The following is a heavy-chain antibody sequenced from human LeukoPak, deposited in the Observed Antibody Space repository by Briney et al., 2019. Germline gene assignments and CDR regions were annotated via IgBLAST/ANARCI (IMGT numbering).Heavy chain of an antibody. CDR3: ARLYSGYVKSWFDH. CDR1: GYRFTSYW. V-gene: IGHV5-51*01. J-gene: IGHJ5*02. D-gene: IGHD5-12*01. CDR2: IYPGDSDT. Sequence: GESLKISFKGSGYRFTSYWIGWVRQMPGKGLEWMGIIYPGDSDTRYSTSFQGQVTISADKSISTAYLQWSSLKASDTAMYYCARLYSGYVKSWFDHWGQGTLVTVSS.